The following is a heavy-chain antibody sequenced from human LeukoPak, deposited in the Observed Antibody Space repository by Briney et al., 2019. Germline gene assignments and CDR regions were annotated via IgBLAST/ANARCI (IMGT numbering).Heavy chain of an antibody. D-gene: IGHD2-15*01. Sequence: GESLKISRKGSGYSFTSYWIGWVRQMPGKGLEWMGIIYPGDSDTRYSPSFQGQVTISADKSISTAYLRWSSLKASDTAMYYCARLSPFCRIKGDGTCYSDYWGQGTLVTVSS. CDR2: IYPGDSDT. CDR3: ARLSPFCRIKGDGTCYSDY. V-gene: IGHV5-51*01. CDR1: GYSFTSYW. J-gene: IGHJ4*02.